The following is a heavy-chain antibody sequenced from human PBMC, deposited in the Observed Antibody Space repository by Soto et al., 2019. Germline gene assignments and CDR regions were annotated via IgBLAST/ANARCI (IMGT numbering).Heavy chain of an antibody. Sequence: PGGSLRLSCAASGFTFSSYAMSWVRQAPGKGLEWVSAISGSGGSTYYADSVKGRFSISRDNSKNTLYLQMNSLRADETAVYFCARENYAGPADVWGQGTTVTVSS. CDR3: ARENYAGPADV. CDR1: GFTFSSYA. J-gene: IGHJ6*02. V-gene: IGHV3-23*01. D-gene: IGHD2-2*01. CDR2: ISGSGGST.